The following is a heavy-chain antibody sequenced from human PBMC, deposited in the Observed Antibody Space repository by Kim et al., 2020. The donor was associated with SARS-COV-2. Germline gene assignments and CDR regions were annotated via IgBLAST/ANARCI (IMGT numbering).Heavy chain of an antibody. Sequence: QKFQGRVTITADESTSTAYMELSSLRSEDTAVYYCARDLGSSYSSYGMDVWGQGTTVTVSS. J-gene: IGHJ6*02. CDR3: ARDLGSSYSSYGMDV. D-gene: IGHD6-13*01. V-gene: IGHV1-69*01.